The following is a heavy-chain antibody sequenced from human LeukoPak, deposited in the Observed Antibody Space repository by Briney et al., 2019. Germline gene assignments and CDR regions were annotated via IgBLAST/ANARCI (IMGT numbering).Heavy chain of an antibody. CDR1: GYTFTGYY. J-gene: IGHJ4*02. V-gene: IGHV1-2*02. Sequence: ASVKVSCKASGYTFTGYYMHWVRQAPGQGLEWMGWINPNSGGTNYAQKFQGRVTMTRDTSSSTAYMELSRLRSDDTAVYYCARVDYGDYPFDYWGQGTLVTVSS. D-gene: IGHD4-17*01. CDR3: ARVDYGDYPFDY. CDR2: INPNSGGT.